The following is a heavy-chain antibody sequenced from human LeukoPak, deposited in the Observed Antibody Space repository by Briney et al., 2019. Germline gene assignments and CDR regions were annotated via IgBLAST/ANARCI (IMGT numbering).Heavy chain of an antibody. J-gene: IGHJ5*02. Sequence: GGSLRLSCAASGFTFSSYSMNWVRQAPGKGLEWVSAISGSDGSTYYADSVKGRFTISRDNSKNTLYLQMNSLRAEDTAVYHCAKGKGYSSSSSDHWGQGTLVTVSS. D-gene: IGHD6-6*01. V-gene: IGHV3-23*01. CDR3: AKGKGYSSSSSDH. CDR1: GFTFSSYS. CDR2: ISGSDGST.